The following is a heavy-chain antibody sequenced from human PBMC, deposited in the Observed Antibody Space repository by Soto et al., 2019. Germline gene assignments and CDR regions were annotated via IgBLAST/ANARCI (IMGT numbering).Heavy chain of an antibody. CDR3: ARTRAVNYYYYYVDV. Sequence: QVTLKESGPVLVKPTETLTLTCTVSGFSLRNARLGVSWIRQPPRKALEWLAHVLSNDEKSYNKSLQTRLTISKHSSKSQVGLNLTYMDPVSTATYFCARTRAVNYYYYYVDVWGDVTTVTVSS. J-gene: IGHJ6*03. D-gene: IGHD3-22*01. CDR2: VLSNDEK. V-gene: IGHV2-26*01. CDR1: GFSLRNARLG.